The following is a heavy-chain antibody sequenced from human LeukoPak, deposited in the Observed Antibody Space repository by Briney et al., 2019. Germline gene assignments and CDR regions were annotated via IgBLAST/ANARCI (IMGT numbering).Heavy chain of an antibody. Sequence: GGSLRLSCAVSGISLSNYGMSWVRQAPGKGLEWVAGISGSGGGTNYADSVKGRFTISRDNPKNTLYLQMNRLRAEDTAVYFWAKRGVGIRVILGGFHKEAYYFDSWGQGALVTVSS. CDR2: ISGSGGGT. CDR3: AKRGVGIRVILGGFHKEAYYFDS. CDR1: GISLSNYG. D-gene: IGHD3-22*01. V-gene: IGHV3-23*01. J-gene: IGHJ4*02.